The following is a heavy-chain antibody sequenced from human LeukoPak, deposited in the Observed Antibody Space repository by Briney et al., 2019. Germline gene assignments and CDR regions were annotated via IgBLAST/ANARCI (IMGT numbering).Heavy chain of an antibody. Sequence: GGSLRLSCAASGFTFSSYWMHWVRQAPGKGLVWVSRINSDESSTNYADSVKGRFTISRDNSKNTLYLQMNSLRAEDTAVYYCARDRGSGWYDYWGQGTLVTVSS. V-gene: IGHV3-74*01. CDR2: INSDESST. D-gene: IGHD6-19*01. J-gene: IGHJ4*02. CDR1: GFTFSSYW. CDR3: ARDRGSGWYDY.